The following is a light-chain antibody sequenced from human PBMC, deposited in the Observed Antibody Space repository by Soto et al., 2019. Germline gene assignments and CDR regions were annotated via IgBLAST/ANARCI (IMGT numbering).Light chain of an antibody. CDR2: KAS. J-gene: IGKJ1*01. CDR1: QSISSW. Sequence: DIQMTQSPSTLSASVGDRVTITCRASQSISSWLAWYQQKPGTAPKLLIYKASSLESGVPSRFSGSGSGTEFTLTISSLQPDDFATYYCQQYNSSFGQGTKVEIK. V-gene: IGKV1-5*03. CDR3: QQYNSS.